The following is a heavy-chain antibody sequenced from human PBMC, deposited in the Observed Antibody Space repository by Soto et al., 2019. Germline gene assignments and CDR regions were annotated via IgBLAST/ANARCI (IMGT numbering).Heavy chain of an antibody. V-gene: IGHV3-48*01. Sequence: EVQLLESGGGLVQPGGSLRLSCAASGFTFSSNSMTWVRQAPGKGLEWVSYITSSSSTIYYADSVKGRFTTSRDNAKNSVYLQMNSLRGEDTGVYYCARVRSSGWPLDYWGQGTLVTVSS. J-gene: IGHJ4*02. D-gene: IGHD6-19*01. CDR2: ITSSSSTI. CDR3: ARVRSSGWPLDY. CDR1: GFTFSSNS.